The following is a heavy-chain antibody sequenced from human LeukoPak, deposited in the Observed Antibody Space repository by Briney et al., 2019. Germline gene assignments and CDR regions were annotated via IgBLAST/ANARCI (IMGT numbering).Heavy chain of an antibody. V-gene: IGHV3-48*03. J-gene: IGHJ6*02. CDR1: GFTFSSYE. CDR3: ARSYGSGSYYKGGDYYSMDV. D-gene: IGHD3-10*01. Sequence: GGSLRLPCAASGFTFSSYEMNWVRQAPGKGLEWVSYISSSGSTIYYAGSVKGRFTISRDNAKNSLYLQMNSLRAEDTAVYYCARSYGSGSYYKGGDYYSMDVWGQGTTVTVSS. CDR2: ISSSGSTI.